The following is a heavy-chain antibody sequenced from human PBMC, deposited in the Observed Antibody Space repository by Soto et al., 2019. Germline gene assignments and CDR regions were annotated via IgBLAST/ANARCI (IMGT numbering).Heavy chain of an antibody. D-gene: IGHD3-3*01. V-gene: IGHV3-30*18. CDR1: GFTFSSYG. J-gene: IGHJ6*02. Sequence: PGGSLRLSCAASGFTFSSYGMHWVRQAPGKGLEWVAVISYDGSNKYYADSVKGRFTISRDNSKNTLYLQMDSLRAEDTAVYYCANAPPYYDFWSGYYNYYYYGMDVWGQGTTVTV. CDR3: ANAPPYYDFWSGYYNYYYYGMDV. CDR2: ISYDGSNK.